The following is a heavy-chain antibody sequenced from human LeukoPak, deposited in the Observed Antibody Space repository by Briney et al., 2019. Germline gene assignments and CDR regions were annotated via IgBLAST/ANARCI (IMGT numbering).Heavy chain of an antibody. CDR3: AREYPGIAAAGSYFDY. V-gene: IGHV3-74*01. CDR1: GFTFSSYW. Sequence: GGSLRLSCAASGFTFSSYWMHWVRQAPGKGLVWVSRINSDGSSTSYADSVKGRFTISRDSAKNTLSLQMNSLRAEDTAVYYCAREYPGIAAAGSYFDYWGQGTLVTVSS. CDR2: INSDGSST. D-gene: IGHD6-13*01. J-gene: IGHJ4*02.